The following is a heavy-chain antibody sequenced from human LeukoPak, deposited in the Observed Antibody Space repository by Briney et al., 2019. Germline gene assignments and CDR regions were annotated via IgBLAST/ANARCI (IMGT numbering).Heavy chain of an antibody. Sequence: GGSLRLSCAATGFTFSSYAMSWVRQAPGKGLEWVSGISGSGGSTYYAVSVKGRFTISRDNSKSTLYLQMNGLRAEDTALYYCAKDVGFLEWLVCFDYWGQGTLVTVSS. V-gene: IGHV3-23*01. CDR1: GFTFSSYA. D-gene: IGHD3-3*01. CDR3: AKDVGFLEWLVCFDY. J-gene: IGHJ4*02. CDR2: ISGSGGST.